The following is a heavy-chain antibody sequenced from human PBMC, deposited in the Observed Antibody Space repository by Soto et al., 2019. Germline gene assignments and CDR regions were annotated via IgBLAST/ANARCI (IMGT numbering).Heavy chain of an antibody. D-gene: IGHD2-15*01. CDR2: INQGGIEK. Sequence: ELQVVESGGGLVQPGGSLRLSCAASGFPFSTYWMSWVRQAPGKGLEWVANINQGGIEKYYVDSVKGRFTISRDDGKNFHYLKMNSLRAKDTAVYYCAIMGYCTDGSCYGLSVDFDFWGRGTLVTVSS. CDR1: GFPFSTYW. J-gene: IGHJ4*02. CDR3: AIMGYCTDGSCYGLSVDFDF. V-gene: IGHV3-7*01.